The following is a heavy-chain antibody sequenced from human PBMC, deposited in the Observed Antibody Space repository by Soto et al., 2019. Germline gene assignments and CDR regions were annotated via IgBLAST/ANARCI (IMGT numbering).Heavy chain of an antibody. D-gene: IGHD4-4*01. CDR3: ARTVTTPGWFDP. CDR1: GGSISSYY. J-gene: IGHJ5*02. V-gene: IGHV4-59*01. CDR2: IYYSGST. Sequence: PSETLSLTCTVSGGSISSYYWSWIRQPPGKGLEWIGYIYYSGSTNYNPSLKSRVTISVDTSKNQFSLKLSSVTAADTAVYYCARTVTTPGWFDPWGQGTLVTVSS.